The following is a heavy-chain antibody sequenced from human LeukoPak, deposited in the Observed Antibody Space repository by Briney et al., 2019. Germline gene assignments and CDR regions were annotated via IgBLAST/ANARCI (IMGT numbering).Heavy chain of an antibody. J-gene: IGHJ4*02. D-gene: IGHD3-10*01. CDR3: ARRGNTMVRGVTPPDY. CDR2: IYPGSSDT. V-gene: IGHV5-51*01. Sequence: GESLKISCKGSGYSFTSYWIGWVRQMLGKGLEWMGIIYPGSSDTRYSPSFQGQVTISADKSISTAYLQWSSLKASDTAMYYCARRGNTMVRGVTPPDYWGQGTLVTVSS. CDR1: GYSFTSYW.